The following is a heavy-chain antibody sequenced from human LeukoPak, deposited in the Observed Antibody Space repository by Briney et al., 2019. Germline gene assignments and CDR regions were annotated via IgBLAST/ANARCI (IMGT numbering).Heavy chain of an antibody. Sequence: GMSLRLSRAASGFTFSSYAMHWVRQAPGKGLEWVAVISYDGSNKYYADSVKGRFTISRDNSKNTLYLQMNSLRAEDTAVYYCARGPFYDFWSGFDYWGQGTLVTVSS. V-gene: IGHV3-30-3*01. J-gene: IGHJ4*02. CDR2: ISYDGSNK. CDR1: GFTFSSYA. D-gene: IGHD3-3*01. CDR3: ARGPFYDFWSGFDY.